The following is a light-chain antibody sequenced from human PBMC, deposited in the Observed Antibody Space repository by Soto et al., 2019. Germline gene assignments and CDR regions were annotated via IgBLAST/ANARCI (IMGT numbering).Light chain of an antibody. J-gene: IGKJ1*01. Sequence: DTQMTQSPSTLSASVGDRVTITCRASQSISSWLAWYQQKPGKAPKLLIYDASSLESGVPSRFSGSGSGTEFTLTISSLQPDDFATYYCQQYQGTFGQGTKVEIK. CDR1: QSISSW. V-gene: IGKV1-5*01. CDR3: QQYQGT. CDR2: DAS.